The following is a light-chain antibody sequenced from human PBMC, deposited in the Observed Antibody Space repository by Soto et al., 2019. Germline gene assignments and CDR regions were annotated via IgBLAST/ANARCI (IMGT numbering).Light chain of an antibody. J-gene: IGKJ3*01. CDR1: RSVSSN. CDR3: QQYNNWLPFT. CDR2: GAS. V-gene: IGKV3-15*01. Sequence: EIVMTQSPATLSVSPGERATLSCRASRSVSSNLAWYQQKPGQAPRLLIYGASTRATGIPARFSGSGSGTEFTLTISSLQSEDFAVYYCQQYNNWLPFTFGPGTKVDIK.